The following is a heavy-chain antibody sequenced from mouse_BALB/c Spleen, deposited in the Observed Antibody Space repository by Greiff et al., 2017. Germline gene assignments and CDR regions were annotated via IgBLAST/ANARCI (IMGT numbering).Heavy chain of an antibody. J-gene: IGHJ3*01. D-gene: IGHD2-2*01. CDR1: GFSLTSYG. CDR2: IWAGGST. Sequence: VKVEESGPGLVAPSQSLSITCTVSGFSLTSYGVHWVRQPPGKGLEWLGVIWAGGSTNYNSALMSRLSISKDNSKSQVFLKMNSLQTDDTAMYYCAIYGYDEGGFAYWGQGTLVTVSA. V-gene: IGHV2-9*02. CDR3: AIYGYDEGGFAY.